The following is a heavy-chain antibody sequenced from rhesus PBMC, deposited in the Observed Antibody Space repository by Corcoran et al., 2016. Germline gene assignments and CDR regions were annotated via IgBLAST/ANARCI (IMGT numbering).Heavy chain of an antibody. Sequence: QLQLQESGPGLVKPSETLSLTCAVSGGSISSNYWSWIRQPPGKGLEWIGRISCSGGSTDYNPSPKSRVTISTDTSKNHFSLKLSSVTAADTAVYYCAAPLSGSYYYHYFDYWGQGVLVTVSS. CDR1: GGSISSNY. J-gene: IGHJ4*01. V-gene: IGHV4-173*01. CDR3: AAPLSGSYYYHYFDY. CDR2: ISCSGGST. D-gene: IGHD3-16*01.